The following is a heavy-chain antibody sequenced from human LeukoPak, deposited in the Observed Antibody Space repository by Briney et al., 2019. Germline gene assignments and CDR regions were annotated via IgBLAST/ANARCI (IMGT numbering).Heavy chain of an antibody. J-gene: IGHJ5*02. CDR1: GFTFSSYS. CDR3: ARGPVGYCSGGSCWEFDP. D-gene: IGHD2-15*01. Sequence: GGSLRLSCAASGFTFSSYSMNWVRQAPGKGLEWVSSISSSSSHIYYADSVKGRFTISRDNAKNSLYLQMNSLRAEDTAVYYCARGPVGYCSGGSCWEFDPWGQGTLVTVSS. CDR2: ISSSSSHI. V-gene: IGHV3-21*01.